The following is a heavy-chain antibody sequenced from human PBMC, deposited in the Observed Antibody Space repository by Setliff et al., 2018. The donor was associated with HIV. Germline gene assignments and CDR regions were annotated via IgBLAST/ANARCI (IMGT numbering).Heavy chain of an antibody. V-gene: IGHV1-69*05. CDR2: IIPIFGTA. CDR1: GGTFSSYA. D-gene: IGHD3-22*01. J-gene: IGHJ3*02. Sequence: SVKVSCKASGGTFSSYAINWVRQAPGQGLEWMGGIIPIFGTANYAQKFQGRVTITTDESTSTAYMELSSLRSEDTAVYYCARDTSPHSSGYYLTSDAFDIWGQGTMVTVSS. CDR3: ARDTSPHSSGYYLTSDAFDI.